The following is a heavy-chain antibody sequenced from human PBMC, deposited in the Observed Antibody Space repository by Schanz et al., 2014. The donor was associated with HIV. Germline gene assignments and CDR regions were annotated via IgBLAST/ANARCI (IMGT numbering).Heavy chain of an antibody. CDR1: GFSFSDTY. Sequence: QVQLVESGGGLVKPGGSLRLSCAASGFSFSDTYMTWIRQAPGKGLEWVSYISRSGSTIYYADSVKGRFTISRDNAKNSLYLQMNSLRAEDTAVYYCARVSGYNSPDAFDIWGQGTMVTVSS. D-gene: IGHD5-12*01. V-gene: IGHV3-11*01. J-gene: IGHJ3*02. CDR3: ARVSGYNSPDAFDI. CDR2: ISRSGSTI.